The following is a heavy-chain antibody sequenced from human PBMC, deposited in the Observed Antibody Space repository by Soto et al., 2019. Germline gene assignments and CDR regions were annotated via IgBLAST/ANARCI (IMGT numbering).Heavy chain of an antibody. CDR1: GFTLSGYA. CDR3: ARRARPDFYYMDV. J-gene: IGHJ6*03. V-gene: IGHV3-64*01. CDR2: ISSNGVGT. D-gene: IGHD6-6*01. Sequence: EVQLAESGGGLAQPGGSLRLSCAASGFTLSGYAMDWVRQAPGKGREDVSGISSNGVGTYYANSVQGRFTISRDNSKNTVYLLMGSLRPEDMAVYYCARRARPDFYYMDVWGKGTTVTVSS.